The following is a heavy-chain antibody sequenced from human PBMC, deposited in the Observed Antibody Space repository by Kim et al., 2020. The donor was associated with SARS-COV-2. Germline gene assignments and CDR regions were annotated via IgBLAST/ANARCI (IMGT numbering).Heavy chain of an antibody. D-gene: IGHD5-18*01. V-gene: IGHV3-21*01. Sequence: GGSLRLSCAASGFTFSSYSMNWVRQAPGKGLEWVSSISSSSTYIYYADSVKGRFTISRDNAKNSLYLQMNSLRAEDTAVYYCARDSVDTAIVTWPFRGMDVWGQGTTVTVSS. CDR2: ISSSSTYI. J-gene: IGHJ6*02. CDR3: ARDSVDTAIVTWPFRGMDV. CDR1: GFTFSSYS.